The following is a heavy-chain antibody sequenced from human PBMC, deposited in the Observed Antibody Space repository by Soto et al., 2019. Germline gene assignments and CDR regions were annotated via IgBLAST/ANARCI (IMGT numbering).Heavy chain of an antibody. CDR2: IYYIGST. V-gene: IGHV4-39*01. CDR1: GDSISSRIYY. CDR3: ARQRTSLVTQAYFDV. Sequence: SETLSLTCTVTGDSISSRIYYWGWIRHPPGKGLGWIGSIYYIGSTYNNPSLRSRVSMSIDTSKDQFSLKLKSVTAADTALYFCARQRTSLVTQAYFDVWGQGSMVTVYS. J-gene: IGHJ4*02. D-gene: IGHD2-21*02.